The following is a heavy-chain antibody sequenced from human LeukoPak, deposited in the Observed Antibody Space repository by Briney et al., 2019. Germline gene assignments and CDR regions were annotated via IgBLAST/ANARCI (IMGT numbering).Heavy chain of an antibody. Sequence: PGGSLRLSCAASGFTFSSYAMSWVRQAPGKGLEWVSAISGSGGSTYYADSVKGRFTISRDNSKNTLYLQMNSLRAEDTAVYYCARDGYYGSGSYHLDIWGQGTMVTVSS. CDR3: ARDGYYGSGSYHLDI. D-gene: IGHD3-10*01. V-gene: IGHV3-23*01. CDR1: GFTFSSYA. CDR2: ISGSGGST. J-gene: IGHJ3*02.